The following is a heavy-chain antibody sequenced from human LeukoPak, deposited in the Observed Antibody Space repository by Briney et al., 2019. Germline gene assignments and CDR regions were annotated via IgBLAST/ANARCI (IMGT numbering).Heavy chain of an antibody. CDR3: ARPRGIAAAGKVDWFDP. CDR2: INPNSGGT. CDR1: GYTITGYY. Sequence: ASVKVSCKASGYTITGYYMHWVRQAPGQGLEWMGWINPNSGGTNYAQKFQGRVTMTRDTSISTAYMELSRLRSDDTAVYYCARPRGIAAAGKVDWFDPWGQGTLVTVSS. D-gene: IGHD6-13*01. J-gene: IGHJ5*02. V-gene: IGHV1-2*02.